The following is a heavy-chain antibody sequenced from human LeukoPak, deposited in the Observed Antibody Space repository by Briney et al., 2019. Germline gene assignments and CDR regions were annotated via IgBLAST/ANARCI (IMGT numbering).Heavy chain of an antibody. D-gene: IGHD4-17*01. Sequence: SETLSLTCAVYGGSFSGYYWSWIRQHPGKGLEWIGYIYYSGSTYYNPSLKSRVTISVDTSKNQFSLKLSSVTAADTAVYYCARADDYGDYVDYWGQGTLVTVSS. CDR1: GGSFSGYY. CDR3: ARADDYGDYVDY. CDR2: IYYSGST. V-gene: IGHV4-31*11. J-gene: IGHJ4*02.